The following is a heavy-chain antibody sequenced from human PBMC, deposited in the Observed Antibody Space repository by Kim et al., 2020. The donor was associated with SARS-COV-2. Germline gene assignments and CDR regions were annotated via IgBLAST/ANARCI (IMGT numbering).Heavy chain of an antibody. Sequence: AQKFQGRVTITADKSTSTAYMELSSLRSEDTAVYYCARSYSGYDLYWFDPWGQGTLVTVSS. V-gene: IGHV1-69*02. J-gene: IGHJ5*02. CDR3: ARSYSGYDLYWFDP. D-gene: IGHD5-12*01.